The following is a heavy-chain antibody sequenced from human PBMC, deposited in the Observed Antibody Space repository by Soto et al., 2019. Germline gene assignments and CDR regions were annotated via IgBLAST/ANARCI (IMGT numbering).Heavy chain of an antibody. CDR2: ISSSGSTI. CDR1: GFTFSDYY. Sequence: GGSLRLSCAASGFTFSDYYMSWIRQAPGKGLEWVSYISSSGSTIYYADSVKGRFTISRDNAKNSLYLQINSLRAEDTAVYYCARDRPDILTGYYKGLVDYWGQGTLVTVSS. J-gene: IGHJ4*02. V-gene: IGHV3-11*01. CDR3: ARDRPDILTGYYKGLVDY. D-gene: IGHD3-9*01.